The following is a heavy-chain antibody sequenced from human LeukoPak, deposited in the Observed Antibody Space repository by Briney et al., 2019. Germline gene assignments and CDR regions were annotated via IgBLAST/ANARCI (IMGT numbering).Heavy chain of an antibody. CDR2: IYPGDSDT. J-gene: IGHJ4*02. CDR3: ARWGARGYSGYADGGFDY. CDR1: GYSFTSYW. D-gene: IGHD5-12*01. Sequence: RGESLKISCKGSGYSFTSYWIGWVRQMPGRGLEWMGIIYPGDSDTRYSPSFQGQVTISADKSISTAYLQWSSLKASDTAMYYCARWGARGYSGYADGGFDYWGQGTLVTVSS. V-gene: IGHV5-51*01.